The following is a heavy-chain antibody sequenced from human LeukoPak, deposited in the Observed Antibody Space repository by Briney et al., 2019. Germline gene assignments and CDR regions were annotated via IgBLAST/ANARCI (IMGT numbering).Heavy chain of an antibody. V-gene: IGHV1-2*06. CDR3: ASPRLMMGEL. Sequence: GASVKVSCKASGYTFTGYYVHWVRQAPGQGLEWMGRINPNSGGTNYAQKFQGRVTMTRDTSISTAFMELSRLRSDDTAVYYCASPRLMMGELWGQGTMVTVSS. J-gene: IGHJ3*01. CDR1: GYTFTGYY. D-gene: IGHD3-16*01. CDR2: INPNSGGT.